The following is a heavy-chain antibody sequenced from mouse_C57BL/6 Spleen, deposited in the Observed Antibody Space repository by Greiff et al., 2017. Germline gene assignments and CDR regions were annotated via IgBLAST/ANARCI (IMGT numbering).Heavy chain of an antibody. CDR2: INPNNGGT. Sequence: VQLQQSGPELVKPGASVKISCKASGYTFTDYYMNWVKQSHGKSLEWIGDINPNNGGTSYNQKFKGKATLTVDKSSSTAYMELRSLTSEDSAVYYCAVLWPWYFDVWGTGTTVTVSS. J-gene: IGHJ1*03. CDR1: GYTFTDYY. CDR3: AVLWPWYFDV. V-gene: IGHV1-26*01. D-gene: IGHD1-1*02.